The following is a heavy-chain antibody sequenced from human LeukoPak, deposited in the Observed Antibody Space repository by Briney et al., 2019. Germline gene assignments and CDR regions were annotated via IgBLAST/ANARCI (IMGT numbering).Heavy chain of an antibody. D-gene: IGHD3-10*02. J-gene: IGHJ6*04. CDR3: AELGFTMIGGV. V-gene: IGHV3-21*01. CDR2: ISSSSNYI. Sequence: GGSLRLSCAASGFIFSSYSMNWVRQAPGKGLEWVSSISSSSNYIYYADSVKGRFTISRDNAKNSLYLQMNSLRAEDTAVYYCAELGFTMIGGVWGKGTTVTISS. CDR1: GFIFSSYS.